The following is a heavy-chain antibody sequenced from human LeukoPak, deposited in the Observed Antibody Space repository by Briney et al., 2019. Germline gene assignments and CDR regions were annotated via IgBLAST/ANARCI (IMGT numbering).Heavy chain of an antibody. CDR3: ARVKVMTIFGVVIPLNYGMDV. V-gene: IGHV1-8*01. D-gene: IGHD3-3*01. CDR2: MNPNSGNT. CDR1: GYTFTSYD. J-gene: IGHJ6*02. Sequence: GASVKVSCKASGYTFTSYDINWVRQATGQGLEWMGWMNPNSGNTGYAQKFQGRGTMTRNTSIRTDYMELSSLRSEDTAVYYCARVKVMTIFGVVIPLNYGMDVWGQGTTVTVSS.